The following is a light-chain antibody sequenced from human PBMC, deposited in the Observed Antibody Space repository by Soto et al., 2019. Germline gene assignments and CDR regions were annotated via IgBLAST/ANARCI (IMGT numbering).Light chain of an antibody. V-gene: IGKV3-15*01. CDR3: QQYRGWPRT. J-gene: IGKJ1*01. Sequence: EIVLTQSPATLSVSPGERVTLSCRASQSVDINLAWYQQKPGQAPRLLIYGASTRATDMSGTFSGRGSGTAFTLTINNLRPEDFAVYYCQQYRGWPRTFGQGTKVEIK. CDR2: GAS. CDR1: QSVDIN.